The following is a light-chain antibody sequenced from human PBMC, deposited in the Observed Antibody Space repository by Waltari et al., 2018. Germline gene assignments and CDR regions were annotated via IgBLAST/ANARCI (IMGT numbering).Light chain of an antibody. V-gene: IGLV1-44*01. CDR2: GND. CDR3: ASWDDSLNGHWV. J-gene: IGLJ3*02. CDR1: SSNLGHNV. Sequence: QSVLTQPPSASGTPGQRVTISCSGTSSNLGHNVVNWYQQVPGTAPKLLIYGNDLRPSGVPDRFSASKSGTSASLAISGLQSEDEAEYYCASWDDSLNGHWVFGGGTKVTVL.